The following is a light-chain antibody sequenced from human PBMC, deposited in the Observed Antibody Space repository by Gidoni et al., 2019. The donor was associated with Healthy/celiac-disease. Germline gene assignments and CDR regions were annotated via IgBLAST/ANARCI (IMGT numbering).Light chain of an antibody. Sequence: SQSVLYSSNNKNYLAWYQQKPGQPPKLLIYWASTRESGVPDRFSGSGSGTDFTLTISSLQAEDVAVYYCQQYYSTPRTFGQGTKVEIK. CDR3: QQYYSTPRT. CDR2: WAS. CDR1: QSVLYSSNNKNY. J-gene: IGKJ1*01. V-gene: IGKV4-1*01.